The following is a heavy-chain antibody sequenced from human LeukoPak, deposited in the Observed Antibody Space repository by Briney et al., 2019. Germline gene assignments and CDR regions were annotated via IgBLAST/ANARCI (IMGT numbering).Heavy chain of an antibody. Sequence: ASVKVSCKASGYTFTSYDINWVRQATGQGLEWMGWMNPNSGNTGYGQKFQGRVTMTRNIFISTAYMELSSLRSEDTAVYYCARGGGATIGRDFDYWGQGTLVTVSS. CDR2: MNPNSGNT. J-gene: IGHJ4*02. V-gene: IGHV1-8*01. CDR1: GYTFTSYD. CDR3: ARGGGATIGRDFDY. D-gene: IGHD5-24*01.